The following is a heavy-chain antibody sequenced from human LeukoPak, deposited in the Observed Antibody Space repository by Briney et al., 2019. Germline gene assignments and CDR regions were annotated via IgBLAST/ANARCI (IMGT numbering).Heavy chain of an antibody. CDR2: IREDGNEK. CDR1: GFTLRSYW. CDR3: ATSSGWRFDY. V-gene: IGHV3-7*01. J-gene: IGHJ4*02. Sequence: GGSLRLSCVASGFTLRSYWMSWVRQAPGKGLEWVANIREDGNEKYYVDSVKGRFTISRDNAKNSLWLQMNSLRAEDTAVYYCATSSGWRFDYWGQGTLVAVSS. D-gene: IGHD3-22*01.